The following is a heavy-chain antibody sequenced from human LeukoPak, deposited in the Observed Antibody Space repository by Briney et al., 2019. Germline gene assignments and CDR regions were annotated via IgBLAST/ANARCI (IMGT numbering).Heavy chain of an antibody. Sequence: PGRSLRLSCAASGFTFSSYAMHWVRQAPGKGLEWVAVISYDGSNKYYADSVKGRFTISRHNSKNTLYLQMNSLRAEDTAVYYCARGMRYYGSGSPGAFDIWGQGTMVTVSS. CDR1: GFTFSSYA. CDR2: ISYDGSNK. J-gene: IGHJ3*02. CDR3: ARGMRYYGSGSPGAFDI. V-gene: IGHV3-30*14. D-gene: IGHD3-10*01.